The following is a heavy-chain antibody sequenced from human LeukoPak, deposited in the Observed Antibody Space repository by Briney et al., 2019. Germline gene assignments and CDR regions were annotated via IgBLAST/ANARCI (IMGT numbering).Heavy chain of an antibody. V-gene: IGHV3-23*01. CDR1: GFTFSNYA. CDR3: ARDLGSSLVDP. J-gene: IGHJ5*02. Sequence: GGSLRLSSAASGFTFSNYAMHWVRQAPGKGLEWLAMISGSGGSTYYADSVKGRFTISRDNAKNSLYLQMNSLRAEDTAVYYCARDLGSSLVDPWGQGTLVTVSS. D-gene: IGHD6-13*01. CDR2: ISGSGGST.